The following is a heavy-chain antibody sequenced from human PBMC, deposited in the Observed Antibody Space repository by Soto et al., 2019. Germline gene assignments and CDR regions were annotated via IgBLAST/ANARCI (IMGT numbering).Heavy chain of an antibody. CDR1: EFTFSSYA. Sequence: QLVESGGGGVQPGRSLRLSCAASEFTFSSYAMHWVRQAPGRGLEWVALISFDGKNEYYADSVKGRFTIARDNSRNMVYLEMNGFRPDDTATYFCARPIPRWSYHYGMDVWGHGTTVTVS. J-gene: IGHJ6*02. CDR3: ARPIPRWSYHYGMDV. CDR2: ISFDGKNE. V-gene: IGHV3-30*04. D-gene: IGHD2-15*01.